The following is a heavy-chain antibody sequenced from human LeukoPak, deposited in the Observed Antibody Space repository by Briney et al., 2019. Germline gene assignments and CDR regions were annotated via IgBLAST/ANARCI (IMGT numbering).Heavy chain of an antibody. CDR2: ISSSSSYI. J-gene: IGHJ4*02. V-gene: IGHV3-21*01. CDR1: GFTFSSYS. CDR3: ARPHDSSGYFDY. D-gene: IGHD3-22*01. Sequence: PGGSLRLSCAASGFTFSSYSMNWVRQAPGKGLEWVSSISSSSSYIYYADSVKGRFTISRDEAKNSLYLQMNSLRAEDTAVYYCARPHDSSGYFDYWGQGTLVTVSS.